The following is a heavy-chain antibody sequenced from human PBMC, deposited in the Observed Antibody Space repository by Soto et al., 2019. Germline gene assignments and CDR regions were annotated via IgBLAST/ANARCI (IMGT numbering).Heavy chain of an antibody. D-gene: IGHD6-13*01. Sequence: PGELQRISYEAAGYFCTHLWIGWVRQMPGKGLEWMGYVYPGDPDIRYSPSFRGQVTISADKSISTAYLQWSSLKASDTAMYYCARDGIAAAGTSGGMAVWGQGTTVTGSS. CDR2: VYPGDPDI. V-gene: IGHV5-51*01. CDR3: ARDGIAAAGTSGGMAV. CDR1: GYFCTHLW. J-gene: IGHJ6*02.